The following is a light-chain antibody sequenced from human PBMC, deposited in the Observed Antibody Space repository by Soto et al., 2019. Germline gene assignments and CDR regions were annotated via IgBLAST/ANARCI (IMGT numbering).Light chain of an antibody. Sequence: ENVLTQSPGTLSLSPGERATLSCRASQSVSSSYLAWNKQKPGQAHRLLIYGAASSATGIPYRFSGSGSGTVFTLTISRLEPEDCTVYYFQQYRSSPLFSFGPYTKVDIK. CDR1: QSVSSSY. CDR2: GAA. J-gene: IGKJ3*01. V-gene: IGKV3-20*01. CDR3: QQYRSSPLFS.